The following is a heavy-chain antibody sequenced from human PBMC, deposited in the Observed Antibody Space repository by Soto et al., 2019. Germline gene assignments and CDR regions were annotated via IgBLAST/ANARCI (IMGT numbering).Heavy chain of an antibody. CDR3: ARDYLSTTVTQYGGYYYYYGMDV. D-gene: IGHD4-17*01. V-gene: IGHV1-2*04. Sequence: ASVKVSCKASGYTFTGYYMHWVRQAPGQGLEWMGWINPNSGGTNYAQKFQGWVTMTRDTSISTAYMELSRLRSDDTAVYYCARDYLSTTVTQYGGYYYYYGMDVWGQGTTVTVSS. CDR2: INPNSGGT. CDR1: GYTFTGYY. J-gene: IGHJ6*02.